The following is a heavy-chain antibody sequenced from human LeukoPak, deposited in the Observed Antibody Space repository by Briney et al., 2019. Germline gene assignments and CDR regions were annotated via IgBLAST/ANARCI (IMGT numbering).Heavy chain of an antibody. CDR2: IYTSGST. Sequence: SETLSLTCTVSGGSISSYYWSWVRQPAGKGLEWIGRIYTSGSTNYNPSLTSRGTMSVDTSKNQFSLKLSSVTAADTAVYYFARDLSRLSGSYYVLDYWGQGTLVTVSS. V-gene: IGHV4-4*07. CDR1: GGSISSYY. CDR3: ARDLSRLSGSYYVLDY. J-gene: IGHJ4*02. D-gene: IGHD1-26*01.